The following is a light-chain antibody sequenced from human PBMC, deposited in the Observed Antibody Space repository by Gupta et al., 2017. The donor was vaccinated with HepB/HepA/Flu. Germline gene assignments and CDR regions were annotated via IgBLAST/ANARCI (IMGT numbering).Light chain of an antibody. CDR1: QSIGSS. J-gene: IGKJ1*01. CDR3: QQTSFVPWT. Sequence: EIVLTQSPDFQSVTPKEKVTITCRATQSIGSSLHWYQHKPNQSPKLLIKYASQSFSGVPSRFSGSGSGTDFTLTINSLEAEDAATYFCQQTSFVPWTFGQGKTREIK. V-gene: IGKV6-21*01. CDR2: YAS.